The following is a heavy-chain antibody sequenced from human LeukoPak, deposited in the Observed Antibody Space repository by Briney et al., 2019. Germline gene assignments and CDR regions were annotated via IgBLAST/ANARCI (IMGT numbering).Heavy chain of an antibody. J-gene: IGHJ3*02. CDR1: GFTFDDHA. D-gene: IGHD3-10*01. CDR3: ASQTKYYYGSGSYWTAFDI. V-gene: IGHV3-43*02. CDR2: IGNDGST. Sequence: PGGSLRLSCAASGFTFDDHAMHWVRQAPGKGLEWVSLIGNDGSTKYADSVKGRFTISRGSSKNSLYLEMHSLRTEDTALYYCASQTKYYYGSGSYWTAFDIWGQGRMVTVSS.